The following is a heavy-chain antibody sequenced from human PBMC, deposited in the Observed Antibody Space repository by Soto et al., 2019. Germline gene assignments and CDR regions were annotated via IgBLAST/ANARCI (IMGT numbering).Heavy chain of an antibody. CDR1: GFTFSSYA. Sequence: EVQVLESGGGLVQPGGSLRLSCVASGFTFSSYAMSWVRQAPGKGLEWVSFVSGSGGSTDYADSVKGRFTISRDNSKNTLYLQLNSLRAEDTAMYYCAKRSFQLGLPFDYWGQGTLVTVSS. CDR3: AKRSFQLGLPFDY. D-gene: IGHD6-13*01. J-gene: IGHJ4*02. V-gene: IGHV3-23*01. CDR2: VSGSGGST.